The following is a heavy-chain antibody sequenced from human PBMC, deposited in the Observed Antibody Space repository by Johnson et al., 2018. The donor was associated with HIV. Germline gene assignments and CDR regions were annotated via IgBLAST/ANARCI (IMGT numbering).Heavy chain of an antibody. CDR1: AFTFSSYA. Sequence: QVQLVESGGGMVQPGGSLRLSCAASAFTFSSYAMHWVRQAPGKGLEWVAVISYDGSNKYYADSVKGRFTISRDNSKNTLYLQMNSLRAEDTAVYYCASFWATVAFDIWGQGTMVTVSS. J-gene: IGHJ3*02. D-gene: IGHD4-17*01. CDR3: ASFWATVAFDI. CDR2: ISYDGSNK. V-gene: IGHV3-30-3*01.